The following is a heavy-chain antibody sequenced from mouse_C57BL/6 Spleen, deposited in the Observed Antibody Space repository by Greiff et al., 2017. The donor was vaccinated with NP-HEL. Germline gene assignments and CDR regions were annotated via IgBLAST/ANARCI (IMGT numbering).Heavy chain of an antibody. J-gene: IGHJ4*01. CDR2: ISSGGSYT. Sequence: DVKLVESGGDLVKPGGSLKLSCAASGFTFSSYGMSWVRQTPDKRLEWVATISSGGSYTYYPDSVKGRFTISRDNAKNTLYLQMSSLKSEDTAMYYCARHETTGTRYYAMDYWGQGTSVTVSS. D-gene: IGHD4-1*01. V-gene: IGHV5-6*02. CDR3: ARHETTGTRYYAMDY. CDR1: GFTFSSYG.